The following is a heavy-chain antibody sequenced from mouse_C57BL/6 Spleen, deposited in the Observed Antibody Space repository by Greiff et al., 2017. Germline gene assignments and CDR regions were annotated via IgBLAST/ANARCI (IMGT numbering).Heavy chain of an antibody. D-gene: IGHD1-1*01. CDR3: ARRITTVVCFDV. Sequence: VQLQQPGTELVKPGASVKLSCKASGYTFTSYWMHWVKQRPGQGLEWIGNINPSNGGTNYNETFKSKATLTVDKSSSTAYMQLSSLTSEDSAVYDCARRITTVVCFDVWGTGTTVTVSS. CDR2: INPSNGGT. CDR1: GYTFTSYW. V-gene: IGHV1-53*01. J-gene: IGHJ1*03.